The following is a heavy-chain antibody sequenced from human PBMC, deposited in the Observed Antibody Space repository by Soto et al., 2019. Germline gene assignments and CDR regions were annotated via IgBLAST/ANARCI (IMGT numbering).Heavy chain of an antibody. CDR1: GYTSSDYF. CDR2: INPKTAAT. J-gene: IGHJ6*02. V-gene: IGHV1-2*02. CDR3: ARIKWGLDYYSGMDV. Sequence: QVQLVQSGAEVRKSGASVKVSCKASGYTSSDYFIQWLRQAPGQGLEWVAWINPKTAATNYAKKFKARVTVTSDTYFSTAYLELTRLRPDDTALYYCARIKWGLDYYSGMDVWGQGTAVSVSS. D-gene: IGHD1-26*01.